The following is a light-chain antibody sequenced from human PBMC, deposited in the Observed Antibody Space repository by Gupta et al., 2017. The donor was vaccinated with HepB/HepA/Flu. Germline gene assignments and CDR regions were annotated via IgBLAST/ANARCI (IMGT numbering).Light chain of an antibody. V-gene: IGLV3-19*01. Sequence: SSELTQDPAVSVALVQTVRITCQGDNLRSYYASWYQQKPGQAPVLVIYGKNNRPAGIPDRFSGSSSGTTASLTIPGAQAEDEADYYCNSRDSSGRVFGGGTKLTVL. CDR3: NSRDSSGRV. J-gene: IGLJ2*01. CDR1: NLRSYY. CDR2: GKN.